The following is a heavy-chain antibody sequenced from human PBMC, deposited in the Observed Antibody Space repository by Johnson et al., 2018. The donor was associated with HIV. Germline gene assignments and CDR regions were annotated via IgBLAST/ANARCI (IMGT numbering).Heavy chain of an antibody. CDR2: IRYDGSNK. CDR1: GFSFSDHY. Sequence: QVQLVESGGGLVKPGGSLRLSCAASGFSFSDHYMSWIRQAPGKGLEWVAFIRYDGSNKYYADSVKGRFTISRDNSKNTLYLQMNSMRAEDTAVYYCAAGGYSSSWYTEQGAFDIWGQGTMVTVSS. J-gene: IGHJ3*02. CDR3: AAGGYSSSWYTEQGAFDI. D-gene: IGHD6-13*01. V-gene: IGHV3-30*02.